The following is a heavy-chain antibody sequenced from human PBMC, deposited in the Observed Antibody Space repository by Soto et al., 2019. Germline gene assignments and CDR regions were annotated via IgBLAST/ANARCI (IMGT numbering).Heavy chain of an antibody. D-gene: IGHD2-21*01. CDR1: GFTVSNSY. V-gene: IGHV3-66*01. Sequence: PGGSLRLSCAASGFTVSNSYMSWVRQAPGKGLEWVSAIYSGGSSYYADSVKGRFTISRDNSRNTLYLQMNSLRAEDTAVYFCARCDGAATYCLSLAHWGQGT. CDR2: IYSGGSS. J-gene: IGHJ4*02. CDR3: ARCDGAATYCLSLAH.